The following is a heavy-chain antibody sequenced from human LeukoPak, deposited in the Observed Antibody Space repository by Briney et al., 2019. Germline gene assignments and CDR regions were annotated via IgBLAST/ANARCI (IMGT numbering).Heavy chain of an antibody. CDR1: GGSISSYY. V-gene: IGHV4-59*01. Sequence: SETLSLTCTVSGGSISSYYWSWIRQPPGKGLEWIGYIYYSGSTNYNPSLKSRVTISVDTSKNQFSLKLSSVTAADTAVYYCARASGGSGLNDYWGQGTLVTVSS. CDR3: ARASGGSGLNDY. D-gene: IGHD6-19*01. J-gene: IGHJ4*02. CDR2: IYYSGST.